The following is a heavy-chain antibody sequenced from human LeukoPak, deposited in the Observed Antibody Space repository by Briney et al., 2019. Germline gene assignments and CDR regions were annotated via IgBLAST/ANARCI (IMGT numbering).Heavy chain of an antibody. CDR3: ASHYYDSSGYYYFDY. CDR1: GGSISSYY. Sequence: SEALSHTCSVSGGSISSYYWSWIRQPPGKGLEWIGYIYYSGSTNYNPSLKSRVTISVDTSKNQFSLKLSSVTAADTAVYYCASHYYDSSGYYYFDYWGWETIVSVSS. CDR2: IYYSGST. J-gene: IGHJ4*02. D-gene: IGHD3-22*01. V-gene: IGHV4-59*01.